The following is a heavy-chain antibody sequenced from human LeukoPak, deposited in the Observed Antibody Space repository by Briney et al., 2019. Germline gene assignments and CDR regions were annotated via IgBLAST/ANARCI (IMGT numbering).Heavy chain of an antibody. CDR3: AKDLKIWSGSFDY. V-gene: IGHV3-7*03. CDR2: IKQDGSET. CDR1: GFTFTTYW. J-gene: IGHJ4*02. D-gene: IGHD3-3*01. Sequence: GGSLRLSCTASGFTFTTYWMAWVRQAPGKGLEWVANIKQDGSETYYAESVRGRFTSSRDNAKNSLYLQMNSLRAEDTALYYCAKDLKIWSGSFDYWGQGTLVTVSS.